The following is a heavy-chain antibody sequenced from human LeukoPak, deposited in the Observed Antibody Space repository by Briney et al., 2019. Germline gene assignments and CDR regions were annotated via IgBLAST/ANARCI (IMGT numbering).Heavy chain of an antibody. CDR2: IIPIFGTA. Sequence: ASVKVSCKASGGTFSSYAISWVRQAPGQGLEWMGGIIPIFGTANYAQKFQGRVTITTDEPTSTAYMELSSLRSEDTAVYYCASRYCSSTSCYPYYYYYMDVWGKGTTVTVSS. J-gene: IGHJ6*03. CDR3: ASRYCSSTSCYPYYYYYMDV. CDR1: GGTFSSYA. V-gene: IGHV1-69*05. D-gene: IGHD2-2*01.